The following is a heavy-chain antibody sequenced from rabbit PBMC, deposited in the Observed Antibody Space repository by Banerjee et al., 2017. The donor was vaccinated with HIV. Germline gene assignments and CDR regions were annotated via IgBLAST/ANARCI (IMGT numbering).Heavy chain of an antibody. D-gene: IGHD7-1*01. CDR3: ARYTASTGEYSL. J-gene: IGHJ4*01. CDR2: IYAGSSGST. Sequence: QSLEESGGDLVKPGASLTLTCTASGFSFSSSYYMCWVRQAPGKGLEWIACIYAGSSGSTYYASWASGRFTISKASSTTVTLQMTSLTAADTATYFCARYTASTGEYSLWGQGTLVTVS. V-gene: IGHV1S40*01. CDR1: GFSFSSSYY.